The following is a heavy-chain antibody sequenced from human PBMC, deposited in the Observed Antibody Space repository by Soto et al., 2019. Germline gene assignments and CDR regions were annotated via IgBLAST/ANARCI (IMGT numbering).Heavy chain of an antibody. D-gene: IGHD6-19*01. CDR3: ARAGGIAVAGSDAFDI. V-gene: IGHV3-33*01. CDR2: IWYDGSNK. CDR1: GFTFSSYG. J-gene: IGHJ3*02. Sequence: QVQLVESGGGVVQPGRSLRLSCAASGFTFSSYGMHWVRQAPGKGLEWVAVIWYDGSNKYYADSVKGRFTISRDNSKNTLYLKMNSLRAEDTAVYYCARAGGIAVAGSDAFDIWGQGTMVTVSS.